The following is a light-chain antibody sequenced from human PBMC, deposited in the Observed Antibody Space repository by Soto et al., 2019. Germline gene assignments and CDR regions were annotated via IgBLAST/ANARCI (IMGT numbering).Light chain of an antibody. CDR1: QSVSSSY. J-gene: IGKJ1*01. Sequence: EIVLTQSPGTLSLSPGERATLSCRASQSVSSSYLAWYQQKPGQAPRLLIYGASSRATGIPDRFSGSGSGTYFTLTISRLEPEDFAVYYCQQYANSRTFGQGTKVDIK. CDR3: QQYANSRT. V-gene: IGKV3-20*01. CDR2: GAS.